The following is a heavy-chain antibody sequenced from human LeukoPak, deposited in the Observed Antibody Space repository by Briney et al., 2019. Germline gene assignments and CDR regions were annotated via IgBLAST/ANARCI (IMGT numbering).Heavy chain of an antibody. D-gene: IGHD3-16*01. Sequence: ASVKVSCKASGYTFTSYGISWVRQAPGQGLEWMGWISAYNGNTNYAQKLQGRVTMTTDTSTSTAYMELRSLRSDDTAVYYGARTVLVYDYVWGSYKGRALYYYYYYMDVWGKGTTVTVSS. CDR3: ARTVLVYDYVWGSYKGRALYYYYYYMDV. V-gene: IGHV1-18*01. CDR2: ISAYNGNT. CDR1: GYTFTSYG. J-gene: IGHJ6*03.